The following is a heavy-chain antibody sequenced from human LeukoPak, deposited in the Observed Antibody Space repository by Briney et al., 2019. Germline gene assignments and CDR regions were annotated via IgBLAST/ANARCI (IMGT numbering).Heavy chain of an antibody. V-gene: IGHV3-30*18. J-gene: IGHJ4*02. CDR3: AKEQSSGWYRTADY. CDR2: ASPDGVSQ. CDR1: GFTFDTHD. D-gene: IGHD6-19*01. Sequence: SLKLSCTASGFTFDTHDMHWVRRAPGKGLEWVGFASPDGVSQNYADLLEGRFTISSDPSVNTPFLQLNSLRPEDTAIYYCAKEQSSGWYRTADYWGQGTLVTVSS.